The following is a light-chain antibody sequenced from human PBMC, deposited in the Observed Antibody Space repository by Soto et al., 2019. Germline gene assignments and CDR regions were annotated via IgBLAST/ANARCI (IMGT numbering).Light chain of an antibody. J-gene: IGLJ3*02. CDR2: QDK. CDR3: QAWDSNIAV. CDR1: KLGDKY. V-gene: IGLV3-1*01. Sequence: SYELTQPPSVSVSPGQTGSITCSGDKLGDKYASWYQQKPGQSPVMVIYQDKKRPSGIPERFSGSNSGNTATLTISGTQAMDEADYYCQAWDSNIAVFGGGTKLTVL.